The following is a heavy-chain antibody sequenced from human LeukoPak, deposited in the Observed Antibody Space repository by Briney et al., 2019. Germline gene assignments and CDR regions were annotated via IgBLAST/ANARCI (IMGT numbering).Heavy chain of an antibody. V-gene: IGHV3-30*18. CDR1: GFTFSSYG. D-gene: IGHD2-15*01. Sequence: PGRSLRLSCAASGFTFSSYGMHWVRQAPGKGLEWVAVISYDGSNKYYADSVKGRFTISRDNSKNTLYLQMNSLRAEDTAVYYCAKDPGGVVVVAAFSYWGQGTLVTVSS. CDR3: AKDPGGVVVVAAFSY. J-gene: IGHJ4*02. CDR2: ISYDGSNK.